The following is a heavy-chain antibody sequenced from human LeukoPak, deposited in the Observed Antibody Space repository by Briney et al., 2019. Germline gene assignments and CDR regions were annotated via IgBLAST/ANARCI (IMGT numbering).Heavy chain of an antibody. Sequence: ALVKVSCKASGYTFTSYGISWVRQAPGQGLEWMGWISAYNGNTNYAQKLQGRVTMTTDTSTSTAYMELRSLRSDDTAVYYCAVTYVTYHYYMDVWGKGTTVTVSS. D-gene: IGHD3-16*01. CDR1: GYTFTSYG. J-gene: IGHJ6*03. CDR3: AVTYVTYHYYMDV. CDR2: ISAYNGNT. V-gene: IGHV1-18*01.